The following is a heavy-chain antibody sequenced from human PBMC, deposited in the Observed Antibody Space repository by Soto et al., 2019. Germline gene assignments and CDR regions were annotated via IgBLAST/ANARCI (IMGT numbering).Heavy chain of an antibody. CDR1: GFTFSSYS. J-gene: IGHJ4*02. V-gene: IGHV3-48*02. Sequence: GGSLRLSCAASGFTFSSYSMNWVRQAPGKGLEWVSYISSSSSTIYYADSVKGRFTISRDNAKNSLYLQMNSLRDEDTAVYYCARDYRWELPPGHLYFDYWGQGTLVTVSS. D-gene: IGHD1-26*01. CDR3: ARDYRWELPPGHLYFDY. CDR2: ISSSSSTI.